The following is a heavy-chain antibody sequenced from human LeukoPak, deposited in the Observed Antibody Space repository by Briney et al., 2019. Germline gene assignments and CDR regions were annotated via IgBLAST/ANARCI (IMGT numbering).Heavy chain of an antibody. V-gene: IGHV3-21*01. J-gene: IGHJ6*04. Sequence: GSLRLSFAASGFTFSSYSMNWVRPAPGKGLAWVSSIISSSSYIYYADSVKARFTISRDNAKNSLYLQMNSLRAEDTAVYYCARFPGYGSSSKGEYYYGMDVWGKGTTVTVSS. CDR2: IISSSSYI. CDR1: GFTFSSYS. CDR3: ARFPGYGSSSKGEYYYGMDV. D-gene: IGHD6-13*01.